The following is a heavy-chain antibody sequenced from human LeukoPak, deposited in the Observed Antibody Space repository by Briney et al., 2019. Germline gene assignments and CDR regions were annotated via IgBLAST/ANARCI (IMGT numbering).Heavy chain of an antibody. CDR2: IQFTGST. CDR3: ARHMTVTGTRGFDY. J-gene: IGHJ4*02. CDR1: GGSISRLNW. V-gene: IGHV4-4*02. Sequence: PSETLSLTCDVSGGSISRLNWCSWVRQPPGKGLEWIGEIQFTGSTHYNPSLKSRVTISVDESRNQFSLKLSSVTAADTAVYYCARHMTVTGTRGFDYWGQGILVTVSS. D-gene: IGHD4-11*01.